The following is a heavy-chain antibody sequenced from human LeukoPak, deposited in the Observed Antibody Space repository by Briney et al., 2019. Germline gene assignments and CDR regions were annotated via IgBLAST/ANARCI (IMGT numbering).Heavy chain of an antibody. J-gene: IGHJ4*02. CDR2: ISGSGGST. Sequence: GGSLRLSCAASGFTFSSYAMSWVRQAPGKGLEWVSAISGSGGSTYYADSVKGRFTISRDNSKNTLYLQMNSLRAEDTAVYDCAKGTTVTYYYFDYWGQGTLVTVSS. CDR3: AKGTTVTYYYFDY. D-gene: IGHD4-17*01. V-gene: IGHV3-23*01. CDR1: GFTFSSYA.